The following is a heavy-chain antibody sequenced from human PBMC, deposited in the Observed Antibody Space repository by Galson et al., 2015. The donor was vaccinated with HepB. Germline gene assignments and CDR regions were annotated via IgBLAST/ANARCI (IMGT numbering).Heavy chain of an antibody. Sequence: SLRLSCAASGFTFDDYAMHWVRQAPGKGLERVSGISWNSGSIGYADSVKGRFTISRDNAKNSLYLQMNSLRAEDTALYYCAKDLSYCGGDCYSFSFDYWGQGTLVTVSS. D-gene: IGHD2-21*02. CDR3: AKDLSYCGGDCYSFSFDY. J-gene: IGHJ4*02. V-gene: IGHV3-9*01. CDR1: GFTFDDYA. CDR2: ISWNSGSI.